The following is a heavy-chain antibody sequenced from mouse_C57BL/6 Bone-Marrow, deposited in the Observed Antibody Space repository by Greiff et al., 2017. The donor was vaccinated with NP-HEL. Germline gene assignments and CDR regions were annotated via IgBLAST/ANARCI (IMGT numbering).Heavy chain of an antibody. D-gene: IGHD1-1*01. Sequence: QVQLQQSGAELVRPGASVTLSCKASGYTFTDYEMHWVKQTPVHGLEWIGAIDPETGGTAYTQKFKGKAILTADKSSSTAYMELRSLTSEDSSVYYCTRGIYYYGPWGQGTLVTVSA. V-gene: IGHV1-15*01. CDR1: GYTFTDYE. CDR2: IDPETGGT. J-gene: IGHJ3*01. CDR3: TRGIYYYGP.